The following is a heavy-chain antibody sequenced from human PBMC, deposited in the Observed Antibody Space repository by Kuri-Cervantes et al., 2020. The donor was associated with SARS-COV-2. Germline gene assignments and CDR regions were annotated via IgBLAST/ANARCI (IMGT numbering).Heavy chain of an antibody. J-gene: IGHJ5*02. V-gene: IGHV4-4*07. CDR3: ARGSPHAKRVPAVGWFDP. Sequence: SETLSLTCTVSGGSISSYYWSWIRQPAGKGLEWIGRIYTSGSTNYNPSLKSRVTMSVDTSKNQFSLKLSSVTAADTAVYYCARGSPHAKRVPAVGWFDPWGQGTLVTVSS. D-gene: IGHD2-2*01. CDR1: GGSISSYY. CDR2: IYTSGST.